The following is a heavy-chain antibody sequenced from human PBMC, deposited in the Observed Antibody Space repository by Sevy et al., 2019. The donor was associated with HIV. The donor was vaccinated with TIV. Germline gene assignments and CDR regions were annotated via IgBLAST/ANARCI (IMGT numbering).Heavy chain of an antibody. Sequence: ASVKVSCEASGYTFTSYGIIWVRQAPGQGLEWMGWISAYNGNTNYAQRLQGRVTMTTDTSTSSAYMELKGLRSNDTAVYYWARGPRIYYDSSGYYYPPSYWGQGTLVTVSS. V-gene: IGHV1-18*01. CDR3: ARGPRIYYDSSGYYYPPSY. CDR1: GYTFTSYG. CDR2: ISAYNGNT. D-gene: IGHD3-22*01. J-gene: IGHJ4*02.